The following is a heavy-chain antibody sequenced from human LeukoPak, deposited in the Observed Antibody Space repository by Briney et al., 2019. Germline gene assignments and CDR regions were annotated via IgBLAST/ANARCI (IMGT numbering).Heavy chain of an antibody. CDR1: GYTFTSYG. CDR2: IIPILGIA. Sequence: GASVKVSCKASGYTFTSYGISWVRQAPGQGLEWMGRIIPILGIANYAQRFQGRVTITADKSTSTAYMELSSLRSEDTAVYYCARDIRLAAGLDYWGQGTLVTVSS. J-gene: IGHJ4*02. CDR3: ARDIRLAAGLDY. V-gene: IGHV1-69*04. D-gene: IGHD6-13*01.